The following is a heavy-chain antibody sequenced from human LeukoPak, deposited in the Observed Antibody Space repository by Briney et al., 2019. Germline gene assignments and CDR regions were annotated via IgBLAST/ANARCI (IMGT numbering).Heavy chain of an antibody. CDR1: GFTFSGYA. V-gene: IGHV3-23*01. D-gene: IGHD3-3*01. CDR3: AKSDDFWRD. J-gene: IGHJ4*02. CDR2: ISVSGGST. Sequence: HPGGSLRLSCAASGFTFSGYAMTWVRQGPGKGLEWVSTISVSGGSTYYADSVKGRFTISRDNSKNTLYLQMNSLRAEDTAVYYCAKSDDFWRDWGQGTLVTVSS.